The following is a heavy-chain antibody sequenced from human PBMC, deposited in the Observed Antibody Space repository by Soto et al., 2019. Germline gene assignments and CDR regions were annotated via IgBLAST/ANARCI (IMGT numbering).Heavy chain of an antibody. Sequence: SQTLSLTCAMSWDSVSSNSAAGNWIRQSPSTGLEWLGRTYYRSKWYNDYAVSVKGRISINPDTSKNLFSLQLNSVTPEDTAVYYCARDRKGGFVMDVWGQGTTVTVSS. CDR2: TYYRSKWYN. V-gene: IGHV6-1*01. CDR1: WDSVSSNSAA. CDR3: ARDRKGGFVMDV. J-gene: IGHJ6*02. D-gene: IGHD3-16*01.